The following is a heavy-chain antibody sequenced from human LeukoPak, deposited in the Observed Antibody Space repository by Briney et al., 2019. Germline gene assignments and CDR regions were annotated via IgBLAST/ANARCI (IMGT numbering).Heavy chain of an antibody. CDR3: ARPVSYYYDSSGYTLGDARFDP. Sequence: SETLSLTCTVSGGSISSSSYYWGWIRQPPGKGLEWIGSIYYSGSTYYNPSLKSRVTISVDTSKNQFSLKLSSVTAADTAVYYCARPVSYYYDSSGYTLGDARFDPWGQGTLVTVSS. D-gene: IGHD3-22*01. CDR2: IYYSGST. J-gene: IGHJ5*02. V-gene: IGHV4-39*01. CDR1: GGSISSSSYY.